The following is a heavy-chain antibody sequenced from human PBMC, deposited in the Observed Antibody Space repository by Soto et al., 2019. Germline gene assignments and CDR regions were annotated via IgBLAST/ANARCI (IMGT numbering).Heavy chain of an antibody. V-gene: IGHV4-39*01. Sequence: SETLSLTCTVSGGSISSSSYYWGWIRQPPGKGLEWIGSIYYSGSTYYNPSLKSRVTISVDTSKNQFSLKLSSVTAADTAVYYCASGRTSGGSCYWSWGRTSSRNGHRSYNWFDPWGQGTLVTVSS. J-gene: IGHJ5*02. CDR2: IYYSGST. CDR1: GGSISSSSYY. CDR3: ASGRTSGGSCYWSWGRTSSRNGHRSYNWFDP. D-gene: IGHD2-15*01.